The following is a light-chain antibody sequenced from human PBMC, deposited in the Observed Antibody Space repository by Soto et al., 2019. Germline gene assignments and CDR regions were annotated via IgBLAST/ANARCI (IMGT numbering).Light chain of an antibody. J-gene: IGKJ1*01. CDR3: QKYYTYPWT. Sequence: DIQMTQSPSTLPASVGDRLTITCRASQSISTWLAWYQQRPGKGPKLLIYKASNLQGGVSSRFSGSGSGTEFTLNISGLQPDDFATYYCQKYYTYPWTFGHGTQVEIK. CDR1: QSISTW. V-gene: IGKV1-5*03. CDR2: KAS.